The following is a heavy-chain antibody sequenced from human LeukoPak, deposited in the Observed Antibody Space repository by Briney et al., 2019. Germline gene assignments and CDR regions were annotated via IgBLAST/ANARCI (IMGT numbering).Heavy chain of an antibody. V-gene: IGHV3-48*03. CDR1: GFTFSSYE. D-gene: IGHD3-10*01. Sequence: GGSLRLSCAASGFTFSSYEMNWVRQAPGKGLEWVSYISSSGSTIYYADSVKGRFTISRDNAKNSLYLQMNSLRAEDTAVYYCARGNSGYYGSGSYPIDLDYWGQGTLVTVSS. CDR2: ISSSGSTI. J-gene: IGHJ4*02. CDR3: ARGNSGYYGSGSYPIDLDY.